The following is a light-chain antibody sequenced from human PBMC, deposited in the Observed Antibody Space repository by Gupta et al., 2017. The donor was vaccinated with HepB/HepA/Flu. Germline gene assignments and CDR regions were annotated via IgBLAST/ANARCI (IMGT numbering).Light chain of an antibody. Sequence: QFVLTQPPSVSGAPGQEVTISCTGSSSNIGASYDVQWYQQLQGKAPKVLSYDSSNRPSGVPERFSGSKSGTSASLAITGLQAEDEADYYCQSYDRSLGGFVFGGGTKVTVL. V-gene: IGLV1-40*01. CDR3: QSYDRSLGGFV. CDR1: SSNIGASYD. J-gene: IGLJ2*01. CDR2: DSS.